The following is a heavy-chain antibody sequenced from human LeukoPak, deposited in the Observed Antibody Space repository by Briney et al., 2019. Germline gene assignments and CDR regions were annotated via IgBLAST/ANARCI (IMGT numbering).Heavy chain of an antibody. Sequence: GGSLRLSCAASGFTFSSYSMNWVRQAPGKGLEWVSSISSSSSYIYYADSVKGRFTISRDNAKNSLYLQMNSLRAEDTAAYYCARDLYYYDSSGPMDVWGKGTTVTVSS. V-gene: IGHV3-21*01. CDR1: GFTFSSYS. CDR2: ISSSSSYI. D-gene: IGHD3-22*01. CDR3: ARDLYYYDSSGPMDV. J-gene: IGHJ6*04.